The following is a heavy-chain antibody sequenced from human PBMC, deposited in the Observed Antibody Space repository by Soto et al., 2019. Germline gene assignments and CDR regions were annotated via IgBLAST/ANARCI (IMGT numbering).Heavy chain of an antibody. CDR2: MNPNSGNT. V-gene: IGHV1-8*01. Sequence: ASVKVSCKASGYTFTSYDINWVRQATGQGLEWMGRMNPNSGNTGYAQKFQGRVTMTRNTSISTAYMELSSLRSEDTAVYYCARGIAVAGRKLRWFDPWGQGTLVTVS. D-gene: IGHD6-19*01. CDR1: GYTFTSYD. CDR3: ARGIAVAGRKLRWFDP. J-gene: IGHJ5*02.